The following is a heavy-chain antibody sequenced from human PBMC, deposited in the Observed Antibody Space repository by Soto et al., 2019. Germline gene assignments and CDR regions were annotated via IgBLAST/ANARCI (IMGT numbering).Heavy chain of an antibody. CDR2: ISSSSPI. D-gene: IGHD3-16*01. CDR1: GFTFSIYS. V-gene: IGHV3-48*01. J-gene: IGHJ4*02. Sequence: EVQLVESGGGLVQPGGSLRLSCAASGFTFSIYSMIWVRQAPGKGLEWISYISSSSPIYYADSVKGRFTISRDNAKNSLYLQMNSLRAEDTAVYYCASVGRRNDLGPDYWGQGTLVTVSS. CDR3: ASVGRRNDLGPDY.